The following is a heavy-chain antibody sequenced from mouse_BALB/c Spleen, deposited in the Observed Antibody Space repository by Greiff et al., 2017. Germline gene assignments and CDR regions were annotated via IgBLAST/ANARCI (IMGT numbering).Heavy chain of an antibody. Sequence: DVMLVESGGGLVQPGGSRKLSCAASGFTFSSFGMNWVRQSPEKGLEWVAYISSGSSTIYYADTVKGRFTTSRDNPKNTLFLQMTSLRSEDTAMYYCATYGNYWFAYWGQGTLVTVSA. V-gene: IGHV5-17*02. J-gene: IGHJ3*01. CDR3: ATYGNYWFAY. CDR2: ISSGSSTI. D-gene: IGHD2-10*02. CDR1: GFTFSSFG.